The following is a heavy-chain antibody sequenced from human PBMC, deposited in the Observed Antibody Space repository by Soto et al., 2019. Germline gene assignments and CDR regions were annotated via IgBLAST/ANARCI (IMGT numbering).Heavy chain of an antibody. D-gene: IGHD2-21*02. Sequence: QVQLVESGGGVVQPGRSLRLSCAASGFIFSSYGMHWVRQAPGKGLEWVAVISYDGSNKYYADSVKGRFTISRDNSKNTLYLQMNSLRAEDTAVYYCAKDSTVVVTAIGSWYFDLWGRGTLVTVS. CDR1: GFIFSSYG. CDR2: ISYDGSNK. J-gene: IGHJ2*01. CDR3: AKDSTVVVTAIGSWYFDL. V-gene: IGHV3-30*18.